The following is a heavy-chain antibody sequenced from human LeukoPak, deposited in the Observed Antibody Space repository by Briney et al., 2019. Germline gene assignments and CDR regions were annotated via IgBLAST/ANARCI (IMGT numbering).Heavy chain of an antibody. CDR2: INPNSGGT. CDR3: ATHTTMPL. V-gene: IGHV1-2*02. CDR1: GYTFTGDY. Sequence: VASVKVSCKASGYTFTGDYVHWVRQAPGQGLEWMGWINPNSGGTDYSQRFRGRVTLTSDTSISTVYMELSRLRSNDTAVYYCATHTTMPLWGQGTLVTVSP. D-gene: IGHD5-18*01. J-gene: IGHJ4*02.